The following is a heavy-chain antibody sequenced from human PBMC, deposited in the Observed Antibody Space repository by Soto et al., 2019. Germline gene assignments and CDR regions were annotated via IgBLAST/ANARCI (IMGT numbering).Heavy chain of an antibody. Sequence: GGSLRLSCAGSGFNFTDYNMNWVLQAPGKGLEWVSSISSTGRYIYYGDSVRGRITVSRDNGKNSLFLQMNNLGAEDTAVYYCAREKCSSNNCYLVGYYGLDVWGQGTTVTVSS. J-gene: IGHJ6*02. CDR3: AREKCSSNNCYLVGYYGLDV. CDR1: GFNFTDYN. D-gene: IGHD2-2*01. V-gene: IGHV3-21*01. CDR2: ISSTGRYI.